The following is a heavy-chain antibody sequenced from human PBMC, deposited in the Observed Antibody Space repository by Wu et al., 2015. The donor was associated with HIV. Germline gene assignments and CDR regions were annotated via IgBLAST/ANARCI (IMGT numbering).Heavy chain of an antibody. CDR3: ARDADGIVGTKIGRYFDR. V-gene: IGHV1-18*01. CDR2: ISANNGYT. Sequence: QVQLVQSGNGVKRPGASVKVSCKGSGYTFSSYGITWVRQAPGQGLEWMGYISANNGYTKYAENFQGRLTITTDTSTRTTYMELRSLRPDDTAIYFCARDADGIVGTKIGRYFDRWGRGTLIVVSS. J-gene: IGHJ2*01. CDR1: GYTFSSYG. D-gene: IGHD1-26*01.